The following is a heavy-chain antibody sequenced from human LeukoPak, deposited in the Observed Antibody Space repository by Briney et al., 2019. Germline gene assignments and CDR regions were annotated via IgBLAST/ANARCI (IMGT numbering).Heavy chain of an antibody. D-gene: IGHD3-22*01. CDR1: GGSISSSSYY. CDR3: ARVSDSSLIDY. J-gene: IGHJ4*02. CDR2: IYYSGST. Sequence: SETLSLTCTVSGGSISSSSYYWGWIRQPPGKGLEWIGSIYYSGSTYYNPSLKSRVTISVDTSKNQFSLKLSSVTAADTAVYYCARVSDSSLIDYWGQGTLVTVSS. V-gene: IGHV4-39*07.